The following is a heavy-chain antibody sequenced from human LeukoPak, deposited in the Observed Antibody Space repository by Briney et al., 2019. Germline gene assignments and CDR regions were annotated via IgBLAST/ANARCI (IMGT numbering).Heavy chain of an antibody. D-gene: IGHD3-10*01. CDR2: ISGSGDRT. CDR3: ARGGTNYYYMDV. Sequence: GGSLRLSCAASGFTFNSYAMSWVRQAPGKGLEWVSAISGSGDRTFYADSVKGRLTISRDNSKNTLYLQLNTVRAEDTALYYCARGGTNYYYMDVWGKGTTVTISS. J-gene: IGHJ6*03. V-gene: IGHV3-23*01. CDR1: GFTFNSYA.